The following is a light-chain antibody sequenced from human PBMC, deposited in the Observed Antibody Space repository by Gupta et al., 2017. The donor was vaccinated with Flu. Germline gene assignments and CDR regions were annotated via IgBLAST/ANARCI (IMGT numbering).Light chain of an antibody. Sequence: QSVVTQPPSASGTPGQRVTISCSGHSSNIGRNTVNWYQPVPGTAPKLLIYNSNQRPSGVPGRFSGSKSGTSTSLAITGLQSEDEADYYCVVWDDSLRGWVFGGGTKLTVL. V-gene: IGLV1-44*01. CDR3: VVWDDSLRGWV. CDR2: NSN. J-gene: IGLJ3*02. CDR1: SSNIGRNT.